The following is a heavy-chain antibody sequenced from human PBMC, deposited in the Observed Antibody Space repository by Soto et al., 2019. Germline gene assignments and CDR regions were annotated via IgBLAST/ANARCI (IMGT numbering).Heavy chain of an antibody. CDR1: GFTFSSYA. CDR3: ARSFSPSANIVVVVAATNGDYGMDV. D-gene: IGHD2-15*01. Sequence: GGSLRLSCAASGFTFSSYAMHWVRQAPGKGLEWVAVISYDGSNKYYADSVKGRFTISRDNSKNTLYLQMNSLRAEDTAVYYCARSFSPSANIVVVVAATNGDYGMDVWGQGTTVTVSS. V-gene: IGHV3-30-3*01. J-gene: IGHJ6*02. CDR2: ISYDGSNK.